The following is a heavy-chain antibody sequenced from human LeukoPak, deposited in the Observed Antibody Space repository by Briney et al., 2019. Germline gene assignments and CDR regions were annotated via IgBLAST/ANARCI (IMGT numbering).Heavy chain of an antibody. D-gene: IGHD2-15*01. CDR3: AKDRGAVITAPPDY. CDR1: GVTFSSYA. CDR2: RSGSGVST. Sequence: GRSLRLSCVASGVTFSSYAMSWVRQAPGKGLEWVSGRSGSGVSTYYADSVKGRFTMTRDNSKNTLYLQINSLRAEDTAVYYCAKDRGAVITAPPDYWGQGILVTVSS. J-gene: IGHJ4*02. V-gene: IGHV3-23*01.